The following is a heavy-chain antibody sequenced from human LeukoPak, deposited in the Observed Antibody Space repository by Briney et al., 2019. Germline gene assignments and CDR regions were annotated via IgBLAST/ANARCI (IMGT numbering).Heavy chain of an antibody. Sequence: SETLSLTCTVSGGSISSYYWSWIRQPPGKGLEWIGYIYTSGSTNYNPSLKSRVTISVDTSKNQFSLKLSSVTAADTAVYYCARIAEGSVASRGQGTLVTVSS. D-gene: IGHD2-15*01. CDR1: GGSISSYY. J-gene: IGHJ4*02. V-gene: IGHV4-4*09. CDR2: IYTSGST. CDR3: ARIAEGSVAS.